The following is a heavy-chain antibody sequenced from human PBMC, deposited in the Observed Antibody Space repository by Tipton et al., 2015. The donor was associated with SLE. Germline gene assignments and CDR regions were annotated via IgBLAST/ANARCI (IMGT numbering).Heavy chain of an antibody. Sequence: SLRLSCAASGLNFGIFGINWVRQIPGRGLEWLAISYLGGPTYYADSVKGRFTVSRNESTSTLYLQMDSLSGGDTAVYYCVKDARTYVNFDYYYDVWGLGTLFTVSS. CDR3: VKDARTYVNFDYYYDV. CDR1: GLNFGIFG. CDR2: ISYLGGPT. J-gene: IGHJ2*01. V-gene: IGHV3-23*03. D-gene: IGHD5-12*01.